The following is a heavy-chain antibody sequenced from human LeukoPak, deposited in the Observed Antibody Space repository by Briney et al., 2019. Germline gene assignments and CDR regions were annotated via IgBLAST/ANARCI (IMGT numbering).Heavy chain of an antibody. CDR1: GFTFSNAW. D-gene: IGHD3-22*01. CDR3: TTDSLGRYYYDSSGYYYPLDY. CDR2: IKSKTDGGTT. J-gene: IGHJ4*02. Sequence: GGSLRLSCAASGFTFSNAWMSCVRQAPGKGPEWVGRIKSKTDGGTTDYAAPVKGRFTISRDDSKNTLYLQMNSLKTEDTAVYYCTTDSLGRYYYDSSGYYYPLDYWGQGTLVTVSS. V-gene: IGHV3-15*01.